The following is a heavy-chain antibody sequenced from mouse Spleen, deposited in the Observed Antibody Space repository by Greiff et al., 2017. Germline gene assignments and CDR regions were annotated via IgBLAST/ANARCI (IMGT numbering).Heavy chain of an antibody. Sequence: VQLQQSGPGLVQPSQSLSITCTVSGFSLTSYGVHWVRQSPGKGLEWLGVIWSGGSTDYNAAFISRLSISKDNSKSQVFFKMNSLQADDTAIYYCARKPIYYDYDDYAMDYWGQGTSVTVSS. CDR2: IWSGGST. D-gene: IGHD2-4*01. V-gene: IGHV2-2*01. CDR3: ARKPIYYDYDDYAMDY. J-gene: IGHJ4*01. CDR1: GFSLTSYG.